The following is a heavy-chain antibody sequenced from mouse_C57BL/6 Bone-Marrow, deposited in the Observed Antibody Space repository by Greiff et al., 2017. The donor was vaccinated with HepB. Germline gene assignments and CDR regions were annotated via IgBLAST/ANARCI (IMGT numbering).Heavy chain of an antibody. J-gene: IGHJ4*01. CDR1: GFSLTSYG. V-gene: IGHV2-6*03. CDR2: IWSDGST. Sequence: QVQLKESGPGLVAPSQRLSITCTVSGFSLTSYGVHWVRQPPGKGLEWLVVIWSDGSTTYNSALKSRLSISKDNSKSQVFLKMNSLQTDDTAMYYWARSHHYYGSSYDAMDYWGQGTSVTVSS. D-gene: IGHD1-1*01. CDR3: ARSHHYYGSSYDAMDY.